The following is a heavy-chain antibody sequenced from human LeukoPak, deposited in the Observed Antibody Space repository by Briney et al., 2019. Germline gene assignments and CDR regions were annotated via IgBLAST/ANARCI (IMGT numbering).Heavy chain of an antibody. V-gene: IGHV1-69*06. D-gene: IGHD6-13*01. J-gene: IGHJ5*02. Sequence: SVKVSCKASGGTFSSYAISWVRQAPGEGLEWMGGIIPIFGTANYAQKFQGRVTITADKSTSTAYMELSSLRSEDTAVYYCARLSSEQPRTNWFDPWGQGTLVTISS. CDR1: GGTFSSYA. CDR2: IIPIFGTA. CDR3: ARLSSEQPRTNWFDP.